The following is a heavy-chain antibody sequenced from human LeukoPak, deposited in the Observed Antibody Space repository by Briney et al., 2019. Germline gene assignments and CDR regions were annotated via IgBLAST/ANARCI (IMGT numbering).Heavy chain of an antibody. J-gene: IGHJ4*02. V-gene: IGHV7-4-1*02. CDR3: ARDWDTTVTKVHFDY. D-gene: IGHD4-17*01. CDR2: INTNTGNP. CDR1: GYTFTSYA. Sequence: GASVKVSCKASGYTFTSYAMNWVRQAPGQGLEWMGWINTNTGNPTYAQGFTGRFVFSLDTSVSTAYLQISSLKAEDTAVYYCARDWDTTVTKVHFDYWGQGTLVTVSS.